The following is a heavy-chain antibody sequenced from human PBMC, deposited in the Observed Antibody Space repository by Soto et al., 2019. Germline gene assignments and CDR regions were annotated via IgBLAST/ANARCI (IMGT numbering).Heavy chain of an antibody. Sequence: ASVKVSCKASGGTFSSYAISWVRQAPGQGLEWMGGIIPIFGTANYAQKFQGRVTITADESTSTAYMELSSLRSEDTAVYYCARTLGAARSYYYYGMAVWGQGTTLTVSS. CDR3: ARTLGAARSYYYYGMAV. J-gene: IGHJ6*02. V-gene: IGHV1-69*13. D-gene: IGHD6-6*01. CDR2: IIPIFGTA. CDR1: GGTFSSYA.